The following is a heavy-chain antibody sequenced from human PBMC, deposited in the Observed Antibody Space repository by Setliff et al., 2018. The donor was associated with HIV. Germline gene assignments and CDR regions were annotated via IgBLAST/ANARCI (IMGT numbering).Heavy chain of an antibody. CDR1: GYTFTDFY. CDR3: ARAHFLVAMTRNWFDP. Sequence: GASVKVSCKASGYTFTDFYIHWVRQAPGQGLEWIGRINPKSGVADYLKKFQGRVTMPADTLSNTAHMELIRPRFDDTAVYHCARAHFLVAMTRNWFDPWGQGTLVTVSS. CDR2: INPKSGVA. J-gene: IGHJ5*02. V-gene: IGHV1-2*06. D-gene: IGHD5-12*01.